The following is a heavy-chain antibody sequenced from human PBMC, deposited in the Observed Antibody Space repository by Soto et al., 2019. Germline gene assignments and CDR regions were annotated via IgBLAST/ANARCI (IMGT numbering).Heavy chain of an antibody. CDR1: GFTFSNHA. J-gene: IGHJ4*02. Sequence: EVQLLESGGALVQPGGSLRLSCAASGFTFSNHAMNWVRQAPGKGLEWVSTISDSGSTYYADSVKGRFTISRDNSKNTLYLQMNSLRAEDTAVYYCARDPGVQYCTSTSCLYFFDHWGQGTLVIVSS. CDR3: ARDPGVQYCTSTSCLYFFDH. CDR2: ISDSGST. V-gene: IGHV3-23*01. D-gene: IGHD2-2*01.